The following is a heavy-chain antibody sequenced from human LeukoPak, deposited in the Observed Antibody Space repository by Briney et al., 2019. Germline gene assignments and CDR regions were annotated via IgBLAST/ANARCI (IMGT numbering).Heavy chain of an antibody. CDR3: AREKVPELGILGGYYYYMDV. CDR2: ITPIFGTA. V-gene: IGHV1-69*05. J-gene: IGHJ6*03. CDR1: GGTFSSYA. D-gene: IGHD7-27*01. Sequence: PGASVKVSCKASGGTFSSYAISWVRQAPGQGLEWMGGITPIFGTANYAQKFQGRVTITTDESTSTAYMELSSLRSEDTAVYYCAREKVPELGILGGYYYYMDVWGKGTTVTVSS.